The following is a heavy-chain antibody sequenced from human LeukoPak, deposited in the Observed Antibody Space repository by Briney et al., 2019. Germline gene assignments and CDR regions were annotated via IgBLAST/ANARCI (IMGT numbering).Heavy chain of an antibody. CDR1: GGSFSGYY. V-gene: IGHV4-34*01. CDR2: INHSGST. J-gene: IGHJ3*02. D-gene: IGHD2-2*01. Sequence: SETLSLTCAVYGGSFSGYYWSWIRQPPGKGLDWIGEINHSGSTNYNPSLKSRVTISVDTSKNQFSLKLSSVAAADTAVYYCACLYLNDIVVVPAAMSLHQDAFDIWGQGTMVTVSS. CDR3: ACLYLNDIVVVPAAMSLHQDAFDI.